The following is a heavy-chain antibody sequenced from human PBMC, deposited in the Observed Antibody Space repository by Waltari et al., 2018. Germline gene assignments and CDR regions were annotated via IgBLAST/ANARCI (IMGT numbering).Heavy chain of an antibody. CDR1: GGSISSYY. J-gene: IGHJ4*02. CDR2: IYYSGST. D-gene: IGHD6-19*01. CDR3: ARDLYSSGWYYFDY. Sequence: HVHLQESVPGLVKPSETLSLTCTVSGGSISSYYWSWLRHPPGKGLEWIGYIYYSGSTNYNPSLKSRVTISVDTSKNQFSLKLSSVTAADTAVYYCARDLYSSGWYYFDYWGQGTLVTVSS. V-gene: IGHV4-59*01.